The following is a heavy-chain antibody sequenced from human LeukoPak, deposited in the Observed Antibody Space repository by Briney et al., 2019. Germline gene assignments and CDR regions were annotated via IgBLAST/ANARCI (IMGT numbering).Heavy chain of an antibody. J-gene: IGHJ3*02. CDR3: ARETVTDAFDI. Sequence: SETLSLTCTVSGGSISSGGYYWSWIRQPPGKGLEWIGYIYYSGSTNYNPSLKSRVTISVDTSKNQFSLKLSSVTAADTAVYYCARETVTDAFDIWGQGTMVTVSS. D-gene: IGHD4-17*01. CDR2: IYYSGST. V-gene: IGHV4-61*08. CDR1: GGSISSGGYY.